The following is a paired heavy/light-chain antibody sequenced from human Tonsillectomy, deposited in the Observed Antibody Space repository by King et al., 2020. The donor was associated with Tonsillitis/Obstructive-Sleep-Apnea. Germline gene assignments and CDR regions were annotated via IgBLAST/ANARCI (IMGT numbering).Light chain of an antibody. Sequence: SYALTQPPSVSVSPGQTASITCSGDRLGDKYVSWYQQKPGQSPVMVIYQDNKRPSAIPERFSGSNSRNTATLTISGTQAMDEADYYCQAWDSTTYVVFGGGTKLTVL. CDR2: QDN. J-gene: IGLJ2*01. V-gene: IGLV3-1*01. CDR3: QAWDSTTYVV. CDR1: RLGDKY.
Heavy chain of an antibody. CDR2: SSYSGTT. J-gene: IGHJ4*02. CDR1: GGSISSSTYY. V-gene: IGHV4-39*01. Sequence: QLQLQESGPGLVKSSETLSLTCTVSGGSISSSTYYWGWVRQPPGKGLEWIGSSSYSGTTHYNPSLKRRLTISADTSNNQFSLRLSSVTAADTAVYFCARSTMITFGGVIVSVSWYFDYWGQGTLVTVSP. D-gene: IGHD3-16*02. CDR3: ARSTMITFGGVIVSVSWYFDY.